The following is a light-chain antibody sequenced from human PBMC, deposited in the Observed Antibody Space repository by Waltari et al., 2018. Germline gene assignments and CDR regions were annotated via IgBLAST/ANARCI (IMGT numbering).Light chain of an antibody. CDR2: DAS. CDR3: QQRSNWPIT. Sequence: EILLTQSPATLSLSPGERATLSCRASQSVSSYLAWYRQKPGQAPRLLIYDASNRATGIPPRFSGSGSGTDFTLTISSLEPEEFAVYYCQQRSNWPITFGPGTKVDIK. V-gene: IGKV3-11*01. J-gene: IGKJ3*01. CDR1: QSVSSY.